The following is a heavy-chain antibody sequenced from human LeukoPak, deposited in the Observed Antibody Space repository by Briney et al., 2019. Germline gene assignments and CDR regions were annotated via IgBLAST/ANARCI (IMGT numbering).Heavy chain of an antibody. CDR3: ARHANDIVVPAAMTL. CDR1: GVSISSGSNY. V-gene: IGHV4-39*01. Sequence: SETLSLTCRVSGVSISSGSNYWGWIRQPPGKTLEWIGSIYSSGSTYYNSSLKSRVIILIDTAKNHFSLNLSSVTAADTAVYYCARHANDIVVPAAMTLWGQGTLVTVSS. D-gene: IGHD2-2*01. CDR2: IYSSGST. J-gene: IGHJ4*02.